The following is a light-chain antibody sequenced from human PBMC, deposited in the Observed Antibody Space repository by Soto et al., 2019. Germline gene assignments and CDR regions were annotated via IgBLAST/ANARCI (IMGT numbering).Light chain of an antibody. CDR3: QQRSNWPPT. J-gene: IGKJ5*01. CDR1: QSVSSY. CDR2: DAS. V-gene: IGKV3-11*01. Sequence: EIVLTHSPATLSLSPCERAALSCRASQSVSSYLAWYQQKPGQAPRLLLYDASNRATGIPARFSGSGSGTDFTLTISSLEPEDFAVYYCQQRSNWPPTFGQGTRLEIK.